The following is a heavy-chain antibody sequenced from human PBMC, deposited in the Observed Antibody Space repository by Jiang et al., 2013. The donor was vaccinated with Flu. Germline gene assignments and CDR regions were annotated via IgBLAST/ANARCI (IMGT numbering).Heavy chain of an antibody. CDR1: GFTFSNYA. CDR3: AKVYMVRGIGPRHFYGMDV. D-gene: IGHD3-10*01. Sequence: VQLLESGGGVVQSGGSLRVSCAASGFTFSNYAMSWVRQAPSEGLEWVSTISGDGDSVYYADSVKGRFTISRDNSKKLLYLQMSSLRGEDTAVYYCAKVYMVRGIGPRHFYGMDVWGQGTTVTVSS. CDR2: ISGDGDSV. J-gene: IGHJ6*02. V-gene: IGHV3-23*01.